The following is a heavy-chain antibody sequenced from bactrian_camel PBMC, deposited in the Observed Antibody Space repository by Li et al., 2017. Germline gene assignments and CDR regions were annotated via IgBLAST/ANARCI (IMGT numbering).Heavy chain of an antibody. V-gene: IGHV3S53*01. Sequence: VQLVESGGGSVQAGGSLTLSCKIHSCTPPSSGCMGWFRQLPGKDRREGVAVFSMYGRTMYADSVKGRFTISRDNNKNEMYLQMTDLKPEDTGIYYCVAGQMCRLGGRVEDSDFGFWGQGTQVTVS. J-gene: IGHJ6*01. D-gene: IGHD3*01. CDR2: FSMYGRT. CDR1: SCTPPSSGC. CDR3: VAGQMCRLGGRVEDSDFGF.